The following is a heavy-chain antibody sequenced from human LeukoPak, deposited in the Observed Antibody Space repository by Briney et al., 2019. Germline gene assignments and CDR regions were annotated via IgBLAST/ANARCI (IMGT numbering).Heavy chain of an antibody. CDR2: INHSGST. V-gene: IGHV4-38-2*02. J-gene: IGHJ4*02. D-gene: IGHD3-10*01. CDR3: ANENGGPDY. Sequence: SETLSLTCTVSNYSISSAYYWGWIRQPPGKGLEWIGEINHSGSTNYNPSLKSRVTISVDTSKNQFSLKLRSVTAADTAVYYCANENGGPDYWGQGTLVTVSS. CDR1: NYSISSAYY.